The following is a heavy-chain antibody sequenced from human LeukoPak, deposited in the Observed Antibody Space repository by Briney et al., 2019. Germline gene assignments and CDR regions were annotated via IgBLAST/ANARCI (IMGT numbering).Heavy chain of an antibody. D-gene: IGHD3-9*01. CDR2: IWNDGSTT. CDR3: ARDRTNFVDY. CDR1: GFTFKICG. V-gene: IGHV3-33*01. Sequence: GGSLRLSCAASGFTFKICGMHWVRQAPGKGLEWVGVIWNDGSTTFYADSVRGRFTISRDNSKNTLYLQMNSLRAEDTAVYYCARDRTNFVDYWGQGTLVTVSS. J-gene: IGHJ4*02.